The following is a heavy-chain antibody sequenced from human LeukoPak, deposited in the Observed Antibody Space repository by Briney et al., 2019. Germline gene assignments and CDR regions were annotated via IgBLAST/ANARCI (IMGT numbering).Heavy chain of an antibody. CDR3: ARDHALDY. Sequence: GGSLRLSCAASGFTFGSYEMNWVRQSPGKGLEWLSYISTSGSTIMYAGSVKGRLTISRDNAKDSLFLQMNSLRAEDTAVYYCARDHALDYWGQGTLVTVSS. V-gene: IGHV3-48*03. CDR2: ISTSGSTI. J-gene: IGHJ4*02. CDR1: GFTFGSYE.